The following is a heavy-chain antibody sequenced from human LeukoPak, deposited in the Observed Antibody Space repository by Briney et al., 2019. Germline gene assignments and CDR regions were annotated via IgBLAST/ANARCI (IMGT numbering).Heavy chain of an antibody. J-gene: IGHJ4*02. CDR1: GFTFSSYS. V-gene: IGHV3-48*01. D-gene: IGHD1-14*01. Sequence: PGGSLRLSCAASGFTFSSYSMNWVRQAPGKGLEWVSYISSGSSTTYYADSVKGRFTISKDNAKNSLFLQMNSLRAEDTAVYYCAKRPEPPFDYWGQGTLVTVSS. CDR3: AKRPEPPFDY. CDR2: ISSGSSTT.